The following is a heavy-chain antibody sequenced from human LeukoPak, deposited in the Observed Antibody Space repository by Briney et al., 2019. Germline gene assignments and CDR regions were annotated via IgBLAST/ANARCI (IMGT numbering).Heavy chain of an antibody. Sequence: SETLCLSCAVSGGSISSYDWSWVRQPPGKGLEWVGDIYYSGSTNYNPSLKNRLTILVDTSDNQFSLKLSSVTAADTAVYYCARAPKTDYGDSNDAFDIWGQGTMVTVSS. CDR1: GGSISSYD. V-gene: IGHV4-59*01. J-gene: IGHJ3*02. CDR3: ARAPKTDYGDSNDAFDI. D-gene: IGHD4-17*01. CDR2: IYYSGST.